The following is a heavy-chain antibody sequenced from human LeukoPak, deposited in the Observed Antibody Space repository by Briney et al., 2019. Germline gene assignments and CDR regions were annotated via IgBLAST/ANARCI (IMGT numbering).Heavy chain of an antibody. J-gene: IGHJ4*02. CDR2: IDRSSRII. D-gene: IGHD6-6*01. V-gene: IGHV3-48*01. Sequence: PGGSLRLSCAASGFTFSSYSMNWVRQAPGKGLEWVSYIDRSSRIIYYADSVKGRFTISRDNSKNTLYLQMNSLRAEDTAVYYCAKKGPNIAARPNSPLHYWGQGTLVTVSS. CDR1: GFTFSSYS. CDR3: AKKGPNIAARPNSPLHY.